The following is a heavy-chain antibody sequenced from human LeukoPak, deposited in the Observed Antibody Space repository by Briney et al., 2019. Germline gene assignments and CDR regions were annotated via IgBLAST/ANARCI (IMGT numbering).Heavy chain of an antibody. Sequence: GGSLRLSCAASGFTFSSYWMSWVRQAPGKGLEWVANIKQDGSEKYYVDSVKGRFTISRDNAKNSLYVQMNSLKAEDTAVYYCARVGLLMTGNDAFDIWGQGTMVTVFS. J-gene: IGHJ3*02. CDR2: IKQDGSEK. CDR1: GFTFSSYW. CDR3: ARVGLLMTGNDAFDI. V-gene: IGHV3-7*01. D-gene: IGHD2-21*01.